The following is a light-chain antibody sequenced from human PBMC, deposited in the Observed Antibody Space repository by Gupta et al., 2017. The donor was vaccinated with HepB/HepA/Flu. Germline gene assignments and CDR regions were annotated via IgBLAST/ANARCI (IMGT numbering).Light chain of an antibody. CDR1: QSLLHSNGYND. CDR3: IQDNRSPRT. CDR2: VGS. V-gene: IGKV2-28*01. J-gene: IGKJ1*01. Sequence: IVMTQSPLSLPVSPGEPASISCRSSQSLLHSNGYNDLVWYLQKPGQSPQRLIYVGSNRASGVPDRFSGSGSGTDFTLKISRVEAEDFGVYYCIQDNRSPRTFGQGTQVEVK.